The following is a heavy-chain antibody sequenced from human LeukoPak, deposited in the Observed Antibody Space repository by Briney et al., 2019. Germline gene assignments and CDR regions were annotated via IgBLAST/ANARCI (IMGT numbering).Heavy chain of an antibody. CDR2: ITPVFGTA. Sequence: SVRVSCKASGRSFSSYAISWVRQAPGRGLEWMGGITPVFGTAKYAQRFQGRVTISADDSTSTAYLEVTKVTSEDTAVYYCARGSASSWPVDIWGQGTLITVSS. CDR1: GRSFSSYA. J-gene: IGHJ4*02. CDR3: ARGSASSWPVDI. D-gene: IGHD6-13*01. V-gene: IGHV1-69*13.